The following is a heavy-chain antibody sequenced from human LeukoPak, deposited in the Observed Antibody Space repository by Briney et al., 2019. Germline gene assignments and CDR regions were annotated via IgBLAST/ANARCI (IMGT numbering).Heavy chain of an antibody. V-gene: IGHV1-3*01. CDR1: GYTFTSYA. D-gene: IGHD4-17*01. Sequence: ASVKVSCKAPGYTFTSYAMHWVRQAPGQRLEWMGWINAGNGNTKYSQKFQGRVTITRDTSASTAYMELSSLRSEDTAVYYCAREDYGAGWFDPWGQGTLVTVSS. CDR2: INAGNGNT. CDR3: AREDYGAGWFDP. J-gene: IGHJ5*02.